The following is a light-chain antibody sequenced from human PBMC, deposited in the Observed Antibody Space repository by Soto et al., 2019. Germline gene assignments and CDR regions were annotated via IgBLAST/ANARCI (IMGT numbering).Light chain of an antibody. CDR2: GAS. CDR3: QHYGSSPYT. V-gene: IGKV3-20*01. J-gene: IGKJ2*01. Sequence: EIVLTQSPGTLSLSPGERATLACRASQSVSSSYLAWYQHKPGQAPRLLIYGASSRATGIPDRFSGRGSGTDFTLTISRLEPEDFAVYNCQHYGSSPYTFGQGTKLEI. CDR1: QSVSSSY.